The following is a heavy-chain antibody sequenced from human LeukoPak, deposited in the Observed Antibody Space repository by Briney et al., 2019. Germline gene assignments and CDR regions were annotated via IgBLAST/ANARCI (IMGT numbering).Heavy chain of an antibody. CDR1: GFTFSTYG. CDR2: ISDNGRNK. V-gene: IGHV3-30*18. D-gene: IGHD1-14*01. Sequence: GGSLRLSCAASGFTFSTYGMHWVRQAPGKGLEWVTVISDNGRNKYYGDSVKGRFTISRDNSKNMLYLQMNSLRVEDTAVYYCAKDTTTGPAEYYFDYWGQGTLVTVSS. J-gene: IGHJ4*02. CDR3: AKDTTTGPAEYYFDY.